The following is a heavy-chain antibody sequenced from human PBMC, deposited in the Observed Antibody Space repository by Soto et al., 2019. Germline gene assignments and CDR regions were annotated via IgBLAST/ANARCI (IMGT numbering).Heavy chain of an antibody. CDR1: GFTFSNAW. Sequence: EVQLVESGGGLVKPRGSLRLSCAASGFTFSNAWMSWVRQAPGKGLEWVGRIKSKTDGGTTDYAAPVKGRFTISRDDSKNTLYLQMNSLKTEDTAVYYCTTDPITSITMTTVTTAVDYWGQGTLVTVSS. V-gene: IGHV3-15*01. J-gene: IGHJ4*02. CDR3: TTDPITSITMTTVTTAVDY. CDR2: IKSKTDGGTT. D-gene: IGHD4-17*01.